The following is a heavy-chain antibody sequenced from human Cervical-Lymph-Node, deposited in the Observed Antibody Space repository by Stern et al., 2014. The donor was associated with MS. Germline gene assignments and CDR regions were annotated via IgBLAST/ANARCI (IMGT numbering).Heavy chain of an antibody. CDR1: GFTLRSYA. Sequence: VQLVESGGGVVRPGRSLRLSCAASGFTLRSYAMHWVRQAPGKGLEWVAVISYDGNNEYYADSVKGRFTISRDLSKSMLYLHMNSLRAEDTAVYYCVKDSEYSPSSDEVYWGQGTLVTVSS. CDR3: VKDSEYSPSSDEVY. CDR2: ISYDGNNE. D-gene: IGHD5-18*01. J-gene: IGHJ4*02. V-gene: IGHV3-30*18.